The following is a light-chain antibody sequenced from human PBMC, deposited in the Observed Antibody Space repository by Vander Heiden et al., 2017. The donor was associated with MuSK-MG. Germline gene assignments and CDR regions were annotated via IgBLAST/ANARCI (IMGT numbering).Light chain of an antibody. Sequence: QSVLTQPPSASVTPGQRVTISCSGTNSNIGRNAVNGYQQVPGTAPKLLIYSDDQRPSGVPDRFSGSKSGTSAALAFSGLQSEEEADYYCSVWDDSLNAVIFGGGTKLTVL. J-gene: IGLJ2*01. CDR3: SVWDDSLNAVI. CDR1: NSNIGRNA. CDR2: SDD. V-gene: IGLV1-44*01.